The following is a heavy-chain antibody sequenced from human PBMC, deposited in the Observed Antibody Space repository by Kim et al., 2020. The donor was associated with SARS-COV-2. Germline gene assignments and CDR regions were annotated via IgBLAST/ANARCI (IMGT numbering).Heavy chain of an antibody. CDR2: IKSKTDGGTT. CDR1: GFTFSNAW. V-gene: IGHV3-15*01. CDR3: TTGSYYKGKGGNWFDP. J-gene: IGHJ5*02. Sequence: GGSLRLTCAASGFTFSNAWMSWVRQAPGKGLEWVGRIKSKTDGGTTDYAAPVKGRFTISRDDSKNTLYLQMNSLKTEDTAVYYCTTGSYYKGKGGNWFDPWGQGTLVTVSS. D-gene: IGHD3-10*01.